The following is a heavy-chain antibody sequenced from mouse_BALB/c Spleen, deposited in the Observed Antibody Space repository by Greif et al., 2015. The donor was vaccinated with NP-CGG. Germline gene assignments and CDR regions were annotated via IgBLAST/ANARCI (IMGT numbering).Heavy chain of an antibody. CDR1: GFTFSSYG. J-gene: IGHJ2*01. CDR3: ARHKYGNYEGVDY. Sequence: EVQRVESGGDLVKPGGSLKLSCAASGFTFSSYGMSWVRQTPDKRLEWVATISSGGSYTYYPDSVKGRFTISRDNAKNTLYLQMSSLKSEDTAMYYCARHKYGNYEGVDYWGQGTTLTVSS. CDR2: ISSGGSYT. V-gene: IGHV5-6*01. D-gene: IGHD2-10*02.